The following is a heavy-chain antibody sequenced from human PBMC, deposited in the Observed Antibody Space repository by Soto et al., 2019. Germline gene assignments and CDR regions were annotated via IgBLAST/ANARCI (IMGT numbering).Heavy chain of an antibody. CDR2: ISAYNGNT. J-gene: IGHJ3*02. Sequence: ASVKVSCKASGYTFTSYGISWVRQAPGQGLEWMGWISAYNGNTNYAQKLQGRVTMTTDTSTSTAYMELRSLRSDDTAVYYCARAGRVGAIVKFGAFDIWGQGTMVTVSS. V-gene: IGHV1-18*01. CDR1: GYTFTSYG. D-gene: IGHD1-26*01. CDR3: ARAGRVGAIVKFGAFDI.